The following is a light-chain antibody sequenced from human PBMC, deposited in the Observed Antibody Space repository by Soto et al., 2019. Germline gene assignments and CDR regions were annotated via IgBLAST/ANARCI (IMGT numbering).Light chain of an antibody. V-gene: IGKV3-11*01. J-gene: IGKJ5*01. Sequence: DIVLKRSPANLSLSPGERGPLSCRGSHTVSSYLLWYQQKRGQAPRLLIYDASNRATGIPARFSGSGSGTDFTLTISSVEPEDVAIYYCQQRIKLPPTFGQGTRLEIK. CDR2: DAS. CDR3: QQRIKLPPT. CDR1: HTVSSY.